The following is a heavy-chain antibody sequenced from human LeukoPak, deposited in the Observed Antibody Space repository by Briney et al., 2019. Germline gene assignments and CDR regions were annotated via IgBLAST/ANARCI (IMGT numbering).Heavy chain of an antibody. D-gene: IGHD3-10*01. CDR1: GGSISSYY. V-gene: IGHV4-59*01. Sequence: PSETLSLTCTVSGGSISSYYWSWIRQPPGKGLEWIGYIYYSGSTNYNPSLKSRVTISVDTSKNQFSLKLSSVTAADTAVYYCARDAGRLDYWGQGTLVTVSS. CDR3: ARDAGRLDY. CDR2: IYYSGST. J-gene: IGHJ4*02.